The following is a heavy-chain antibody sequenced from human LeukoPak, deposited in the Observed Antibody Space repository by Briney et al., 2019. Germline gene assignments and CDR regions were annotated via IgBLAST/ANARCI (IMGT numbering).Heavy chain of an antibody. J-gene: IGHJ6*03. D-gene: IGHD2-2*02. Sequence: ASVKVSCKASGYTFTSYGISWVRQAPGQGLEWMGWISAYNGNTNYAQKLQGRVTMTTDTSTSTAYMELRSLRSDDTAVYYCARGLVVPTAIKGEDYYYYYMDVWGKGTTVTVSS. CDR1: GYTFTSYG. CDR3: ARGLVVPTAIKGEDYYYYYMDV. V-gene: IGHV1-18*01. CDR2: ISAYNGNT.